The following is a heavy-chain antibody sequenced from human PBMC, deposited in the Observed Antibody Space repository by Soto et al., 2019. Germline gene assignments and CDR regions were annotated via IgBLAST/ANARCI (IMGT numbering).Heavy chain of an antibody. CDR2: IYYSGST. J-gene: IGHJ6*02. V-gene: IGHV4-30-4*01. CDR3: ARDLLDSQLLWFGELSPRYYYYYGMDV. CDR1: GGSISSGDYY. D-gene: IGHD3-10*01. Sequence: PSETLSLTCTVSGGSISSGDYYWSWIRQPPGKGLEWIGYIYYSGSTYYNPSLKSRVTISVDTSKNQFSLKLSSVTAADTAVYYCARDLLDSQLLWFGELSPRYYYYYGMDVWGQGTTVTVSS.